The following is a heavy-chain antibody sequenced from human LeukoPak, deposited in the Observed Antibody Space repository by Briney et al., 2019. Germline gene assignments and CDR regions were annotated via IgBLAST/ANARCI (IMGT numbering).Heavy chain of an antibody. V-gene: IGHV1-2*02. J-gene: IGHJ4*02. CDR2: INPNSGGT. CDR1: GFTFTGYY. D-gene: IGHD3-10*01. Sequence: GGSLRLSCAASGFTFTGYYMHWVRQAPGQGLEWMGWINPNSGGTNYAQKFQGRVTMTRDTSISTAYMELSRLRSDDTAVYYCASPLNYGSGGNDYWGQGTLVTVSS. CDR3: ASPLNYGSGGNDY.